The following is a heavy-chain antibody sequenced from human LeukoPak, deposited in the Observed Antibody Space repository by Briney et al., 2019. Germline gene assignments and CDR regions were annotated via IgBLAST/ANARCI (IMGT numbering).Heavy chain of an antibody. D-gene: IGHD5-18*01. J-gene: IGHJ4*02. CDR3: AKDAASAMVSMYDY. CDR2: ISGSGGGT. Sequence: GGSLRLSCAASGFTFSGYAMNWVRQAPGKGLEWVSAISGSGGGTYYADSVKGRFTISRDNSKNTLYLQMNSLRAEDTAVYYCAKDAASAMVSMYDYWGQGTLVTVSS. CDR1: GFTFSGYA. V-gene: IGHV3-23*01.